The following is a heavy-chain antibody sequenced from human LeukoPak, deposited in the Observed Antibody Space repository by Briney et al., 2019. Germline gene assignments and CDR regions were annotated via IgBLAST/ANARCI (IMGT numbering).Heavy chain of an antibody. CDR2: INHSGST. CDR1: GGSFSGYY. J-gene: IGHJ6*02. V-gene: IGHV4-34*01. Sequence: SETLSLTCAVYGGSFSGYYWSWIRQPPGKGLEWIGEINHSGSTNYNPSLKSRVTISVDTSKNQFPLKLSSVTAADTAVYYCARSHWSTSRELRDYYGMDVWGQGTTVTVSS. CDR3: ARSHWSTSRELRDYYGMDV. D-gene: IGHD2-2*01.